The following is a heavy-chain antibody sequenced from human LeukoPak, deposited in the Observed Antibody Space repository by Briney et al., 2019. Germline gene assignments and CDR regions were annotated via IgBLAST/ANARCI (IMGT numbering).Heavy chain of an antibody. Sequence: GGSLRLSCAASGFTFSSYSMNWVRQAPGKGLEWVSYISSSGSTIYYADSVKGRFTISRDNARNSLYLQMNSLRAEDTAVYYCAELGITMIGGVWGKGTTVTISS. V-gene: IGHV3-48*04. CDR2: ISSSGSTI. D-gene: IGHD3-10*02. CDR1: GFTFSSYS. J-gene: IGHJ6*04. CDR3: AELGITMIGGV.